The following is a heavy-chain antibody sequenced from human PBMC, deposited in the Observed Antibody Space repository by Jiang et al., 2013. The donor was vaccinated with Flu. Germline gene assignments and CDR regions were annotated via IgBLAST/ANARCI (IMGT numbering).Heavy chain of an antibody. V-gene: IGHV3-23*04. CDR1: GFTFSSYA. CDR3: AKVSYYDFWSGPEATYYFDY. CDR2: ISGSGGST. J-gene: IGHJ4*02. D-gene: IGHD3-3*01. Sequence: VQLVESGGGLVQPGGSLRLSCAASGFTFSSYAMSWVRQAPGKGLEWVSAISGSGGSTYYADSVKGRFTISRDNSKNTLYLQMNSLRAEDTAVYYCAKVSYYDFWSGPEATYYFDYWGQGTLVTVSS.